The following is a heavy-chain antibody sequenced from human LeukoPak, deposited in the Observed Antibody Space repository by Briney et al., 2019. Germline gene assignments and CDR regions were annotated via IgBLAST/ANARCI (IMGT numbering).Heavy chain of an antibody. CDR1: GFTFSSYG. CDR3: AKSYTDSLSFDY. V-gene: IGHV3-30*18. J-gene: IGHJ4*02. CDR2: ISYDGSNK. D-gene: IGHD2-2*02. Sequence: GVSVRLSCAASGFTFSSYGMHWVRQAPGKGLEWVAVISYDGSNKYYADSVKGRFTISRDNSKNTLYLQMNSLRAEDTAVYYCAKSYTDSLSFDYWGQGTLVTVLS.